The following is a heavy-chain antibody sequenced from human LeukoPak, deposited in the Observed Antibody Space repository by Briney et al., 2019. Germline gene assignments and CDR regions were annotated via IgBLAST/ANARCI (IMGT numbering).Heavy chain of an antibody. CDR3: ARDSIVGDPFDY. J-gene: IGHJ4*02. CDR1: GFSFSNYG. Sequence: GGSLRLSCAASGFSFSNYGMNWVRQAPGKGLEWVSSISSSSSYIYYADSVKGRFTISRDNAKNSLYLQMNSLRAEDTAVYYCARDSIVGDPFDYWGQGTLVTVSS. CDR2: ISSSSSYI. D-gene: IGHD1-26*01. V-gene: IGHV3-21*01.